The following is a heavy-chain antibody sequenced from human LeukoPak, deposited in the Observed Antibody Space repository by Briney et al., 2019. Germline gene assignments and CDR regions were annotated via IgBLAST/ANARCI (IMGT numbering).Heavy chain of an antibody. CDR3: ARDRDYYMDV. V-gene: IGHV3-7*01. Sequence: GGSLRLSCAASGCTFSSYWMSWVRQAPGKGLEWVANIKQDGSEKYYVDSVKGRFTISRDNAKNSLYLQMNSLRAEDTAVYCCARDRDYYMDVWGKGTTVTVSS. J-gene: IGHJ6*03. CDR2: IKQDGSEK. CDR1: GCTFSSYW.